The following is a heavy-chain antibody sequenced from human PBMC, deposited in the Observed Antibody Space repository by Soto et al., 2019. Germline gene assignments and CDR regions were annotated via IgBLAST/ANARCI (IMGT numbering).Heavy chain of an antibody. D-gene: IGHD5-12*01. V-gene: IGHV3-30*18. CDR1: GFTFSNYG. CDR3: AKDFETGYSTDGPGGS. CDR2: ISYDGSNK. J-gene: IGHJ5*02. Sequence: QVQLVESGGGVVQPGRSLRLSCAASGFTFSNYGIHWVRQAPGKGLEWVTLISYDGSNKYYVDSVRGRFTISRDNTKNTLHLQMTSLRVEDTAVYYCAKDFETGYSTDGPGGSWGQGTLVTVSS.